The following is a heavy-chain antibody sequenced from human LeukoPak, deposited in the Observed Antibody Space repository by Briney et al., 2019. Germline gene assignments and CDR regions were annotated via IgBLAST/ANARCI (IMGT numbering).Heavy chain of an antibody. CDR2: ISHDGSNK. Sequence: PGGSLRLSCAASGFTFSSYGMHWVRQAPGKGLEWVAVISHDGSNKYYADSVKGRFTISRDNSKNTLYLRMNSLRAEDTAVYYCAKGALRYSSSWYGGTGDYWGQGTLVTVSS. D-gene: IGHD6-13*01. CDR1: GFTFSSYG. J-gene: IGHJ4*02. CDR3: AKGALRYSSSWYGGTGDY. V-gene: IGHV3-30*18.